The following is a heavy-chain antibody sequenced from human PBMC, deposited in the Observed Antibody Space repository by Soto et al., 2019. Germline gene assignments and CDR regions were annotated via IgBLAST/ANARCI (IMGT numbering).Heavy chain of an antibody. J-gene: IGHJ4*02. Sequence: QVQLVHSGAEGKKPGSSVKVSCKASGGTFSSYAISWVRQAPGQGLEWMRGITPTFGTSNYAQKFQGRVTNTADDSTSTDYMELSSLRSADTAVYYCARKEERTDSWGQGTLVT. D-gene: IGHD1-26*01. CDR3: ARKEERTDS. CDR2: ITPTFGTS. V-gene: IGHV1-69*12. CDR1: GGTFSSYA.